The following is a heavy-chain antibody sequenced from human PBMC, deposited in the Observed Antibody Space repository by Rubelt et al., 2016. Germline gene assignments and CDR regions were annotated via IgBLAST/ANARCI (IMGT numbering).Heavy chain of an antibody. CDR1: GFTFSSYA. V-gene: IGHV3-23*01. D-gene: IGHD2-8*01. J-gene: IGHJ4*02. CDR2: ISGSGGST. CDR3: AKHVTSGVYYYFDY. Sequence: EYGGGLIQPGGSLRLSCAASGFTFSSYAMSWVRQAPGKGLEWVSAISGSGGSTYYADSVKGRFTISRDNSKNTLYLQMNSLRAEDTAVYYCAKHVTSGVYYYFDYWRQGTLVTFSS.